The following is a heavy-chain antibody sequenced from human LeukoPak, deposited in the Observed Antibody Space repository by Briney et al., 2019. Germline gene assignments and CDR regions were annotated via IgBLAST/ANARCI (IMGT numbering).Heavy chain of an antibody. Sequence: QPGGSLRLSCAASGFTFSSYEMNWVRQAPGKGLEWVSYISSSGSTIYYADSVKGRFTISRDNAKNSLYLQMNSLRAEDTALYYCARDRGIMLTFGGIVAKGAHYWGQGTLATVSS. CDR1: GFTFSSYE. V-gene: IGHV3-48*03. CDR3: ARDRGIMLTFGGIVAKGAHY. CDR2: ISSSGSTI. J-gene: IGHJ4*02. D-gene: IGHD3-16*02.